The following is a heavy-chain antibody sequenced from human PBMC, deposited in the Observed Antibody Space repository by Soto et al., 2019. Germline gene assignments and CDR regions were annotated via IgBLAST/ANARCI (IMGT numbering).Heavy chain of an antibody. CDR2: INPNSGGT. D-gene: IGHD3-10*01. V-gene: IGHV1-2*04. Sequence: ASVKGSCKASGYTFTGYYMHWVRQAPGQGLEWMGWINPNSGGTNYAQKFQGWVTMTRDTSISTAYMELSRLRSDDTAVYYCARAGRITMVRGVTLPFDPWGQGTLVTVSS. CDR1: GYTFTGYY. J-gene: IGHJ5*02. CDR3: ARAGRITMVRGVTLPFDP.